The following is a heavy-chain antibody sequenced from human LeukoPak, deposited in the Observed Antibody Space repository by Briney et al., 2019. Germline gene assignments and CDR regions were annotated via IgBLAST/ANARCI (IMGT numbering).Heavy chain of an antibody. J-gene: IGHJ3*01. D-gene: IGHD3-22*01. V-gene: IGHV3-30*02. CDR1: GFTFSSYG. CDR3: AKVDRFAVTMIVVVSY. Sequence: PGGSLRLSCAASGFTFSSYGMHWVRQAPGKGLEWVAFIRYDGSNKYYADSVKGRFTISRDNSKNTLYLQMNSLRAEETAVYYCAKVDRFAVTMIVVVSYWGQGTMVTVSS. CDR2: IRYDGSNK.